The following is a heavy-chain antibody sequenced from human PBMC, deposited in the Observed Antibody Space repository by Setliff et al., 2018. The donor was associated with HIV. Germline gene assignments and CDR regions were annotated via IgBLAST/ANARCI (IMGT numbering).Heavy chain of an antibody. CDR2: FTSYNNQA. CDR1: GYTLTAYG. V-gene: IGHV1-18*01. J-gene: IGHJ6*02. D-gene: IGHD3-10*01. CDR3: ARGGDPPYYFLGMDV. Sequence: ASVKVSCKISGYTLTAYGLNWVRQAPGHGPEWMGWFTSYNNQAEYAPKFQGRVTMTIDTSTSTAYMELRNLKYDDTAVYYCARGGDPPYYFLGMDVWGQGTTVTVSS.